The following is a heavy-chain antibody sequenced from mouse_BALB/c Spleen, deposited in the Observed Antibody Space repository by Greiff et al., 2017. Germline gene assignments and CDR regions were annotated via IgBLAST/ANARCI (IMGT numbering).Heavy chain of an antibody. D-gene: IGHD2-4*01. V-gene: IGHV1-63*02. Sequence: QVQLQQSGAELVRPGTSVKISCKASGYTFTNYWLGWVKQRPGHGLEWIGDIYPGGGYTNYNEKFKGKATLTADTSSSTAYMQLSSLTSEDSAVYFSRPYDYEEDYAMDYWGQGTSVTVSS. CDR1: GYTFTNYW. CDR3: RPYDYEEDYAMDY. CDR2: IYPGGGYT. J-gene: IGHJ4*01.